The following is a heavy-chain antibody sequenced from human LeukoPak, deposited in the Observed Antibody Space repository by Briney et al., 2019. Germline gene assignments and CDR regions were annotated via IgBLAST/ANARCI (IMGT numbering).Heavy chain of an antibody. CDR1: GYNFARYW. CDR3: VSGVRGVLEDY. J-gene: IGHJ4*02. CDR2: IYPGDSDT. Sequence: GESLKISCKGSGYNFARYWFSWMRQMPGKGLEWMGIIYPGDSDTRYSPSFQGQVTISADKSISTAYLQWSSLKASDTAMYYCVSGVRGVLEDYWGQGTLVTVSS. V-gene: IGHV5-51*01. D-gene: IGHD3-10*01.